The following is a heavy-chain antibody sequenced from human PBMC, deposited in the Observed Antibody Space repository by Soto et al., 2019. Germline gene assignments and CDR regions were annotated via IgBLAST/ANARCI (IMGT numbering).Heavy chain of an antibody. J-gene: IGHJ4*02. CDR3: ARVYYDYIWGSYPLVY. CDR2: IKQDGSEK. Sequence: VQLVDSGGGLVQPGGSLRLSCAACGFTFSSHWMSWVRQAPGKGLEWLASIKQDGSEKHYVDSVKGRFTISRDNAKNSLYLQMNSLRVEDTAVYYCARVYYDYIWGSYPLVYWGQGTLVTVSS. V-gene: IGHV3-7*01. D-gene: IGHD3-16*02. CDR1: GFTFSSHW.